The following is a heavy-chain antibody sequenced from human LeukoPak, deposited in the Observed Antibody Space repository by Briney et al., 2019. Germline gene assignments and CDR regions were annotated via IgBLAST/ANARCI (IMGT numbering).Heavy chain of an antibody. Sequence: SETLSLTCTVSGGSISSYYWSWIRQPAGKGLEWIGRIYTSGSTNYNPSLKSRVTMSVDTSKNQFSLKLSSMTAADTAVYYCARDQYGYSTNWFDPWGQGTLVTVSS. CDR1: GGSISSYY. J-gene: IGHJ5*02. V-gene: IGHV4-4*07. CDR3: ARDQYGYSTNWFDP. CDR2: IYTSGST. D-gene: IGHD5-24*01.